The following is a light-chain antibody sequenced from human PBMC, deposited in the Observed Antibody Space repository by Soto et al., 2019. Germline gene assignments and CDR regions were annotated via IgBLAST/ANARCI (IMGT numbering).Light chain of an antibody. Sequence: EIVMTQSPATLSVSPGERATLSCRASQSVSSNLAWYQQKPGQAPRLLIYGASTRATGIPARFSGSWSGTYFTLTISSLQSEDFAVFYCQQYNNWPPWTFGQGTKVEIK. V-gene: IGKV3-15*01. CDR1: QSVSSN. CDR3: QQYNNWPPWT. J-gene: IGKJ1*01. CDR2: GAS.